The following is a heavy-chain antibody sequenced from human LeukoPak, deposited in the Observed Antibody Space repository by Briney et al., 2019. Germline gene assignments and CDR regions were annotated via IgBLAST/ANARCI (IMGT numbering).Heavy chain of an antibody. V-gene: IGHV3-21*01. D-gene: IGHD1-26*01. J-gene: IGHJ6*03. CDR3: ARDPYSGSYGDYYYYYMDV. CDR2: ITSTSSYI. Sequence: GGSLRLSCAASGFTFSTYNMNWVRQAPGEGLEWVSSITSTSSYIYYADSVKGRFTISRDNAKNSLYLLMNSLRAEDTAVYYCARDPYSGSYGDYYYYYMDVWGKGTTVTIFS. CDR1: GFTFSTYN.